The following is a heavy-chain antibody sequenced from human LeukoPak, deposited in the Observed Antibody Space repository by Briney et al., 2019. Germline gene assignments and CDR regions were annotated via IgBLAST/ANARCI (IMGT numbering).Heavy chain of an antibody. Sequence: GGSLRLSCAASGFTFSSYAMHWVRQAPGKGLEWVAVISYDGSNKYYADSVKGRFTISRDNSKNTLYLQMNSLRAEDTAVYYCARAFLGTTGRGPSDYWGQGTLVTVSS. CDR2: ISYDGSNK. V-gene: IGHV3-30-3*01. J-gene: IGHJ4*02. CDR3: ARAFLGTTGRGPSDY. D-gene: IGHD1-1*01. CDR1: GFTFSSYA.